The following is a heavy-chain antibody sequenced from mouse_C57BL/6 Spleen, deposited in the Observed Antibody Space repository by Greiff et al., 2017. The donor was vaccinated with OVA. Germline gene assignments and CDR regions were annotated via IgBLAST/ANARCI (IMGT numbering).Heavy chain of an antibody. J-gene: IGHJ3*01. D-gene: IGHD1-1*01. CDR1: GYTFTGYW. CDR2: ILPGSGST. V-gene: IGHV1-9*01. CDR3: ARSGYGSSSAWFAY. Sequence: QVQLKESGAELMKPGASVKLSCKATGYTFTGYWIEWVKQRPGHGLEWIGEILPGSGSTNYNAKFKGKATFTADTSSNTAYMQLSSLTTEDSAIYYCARSGYGSSSAWFAYWGQGTLVTVSA.